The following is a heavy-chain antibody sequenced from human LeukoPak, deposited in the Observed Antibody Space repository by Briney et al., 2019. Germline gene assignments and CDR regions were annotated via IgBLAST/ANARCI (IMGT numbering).Heavy chain of an antibody. Sequence: SQTLSLTCAISGDSVSSNSAAWNWIRQSPSRGLEWLGRTYYRSKWYNDYAVSVKSRITINPDTSKNQFSLQLNSVTPEDTAVYYCARESVPNSSGWRSFDYWGQGTLVTVSS. CDR2: TYYRSKWYN. CDR1: GDSVSSNSAA. V-gene: IGHV6-1*01. D-gene: IGHD6-19*01. CDR3: ARESVPNSSGWRSFDY. J-gene: IGHJ4*02.